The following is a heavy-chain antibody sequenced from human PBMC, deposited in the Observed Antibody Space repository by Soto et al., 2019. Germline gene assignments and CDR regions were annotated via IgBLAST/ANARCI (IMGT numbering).Heavy chain of an antibody. D-gene: IGHD3-22*01. CDR3: TTDSYSTMIEVRFDY. CDR1: GFAFRNAW. CDR2: IKSKALGGTT. J-gene: IGHJ4*01. V-gene: IGHV3-15*07. Sequence: PGGSLRLSCAGSGFAFRNAWINWVRKVPGKGLEWVGRIKSKALGGTTDFAAPVRGRFAITRDDSRNVAYMQMNSLYTEYTAVYYCTTDSYSTMIEVRFDYWGHGTLVTVSS.